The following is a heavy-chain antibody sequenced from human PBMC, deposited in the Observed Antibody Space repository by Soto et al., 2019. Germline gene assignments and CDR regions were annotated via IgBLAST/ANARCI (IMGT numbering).Heavy chain of an antibody. CDR1: GASIYNGGYF. V-gene: IGHV4-30-4*02. CDR2: IHNSGSP. Sequence: PSETLSLTCSVSGASIYNGGYFWSWIRQSPGKGLEWIGHIHNSGSPYNNPSLKSRVTISADTSMNQFSLTLTSVTAADTVVYYCVREGVSSSWYNYYAMDVWGQGTTVTVSS. J-gene: IGHJ6*02. D-gene: IGHD6-13*01. CDR3: VREGVSSSWYNYYAMDV.